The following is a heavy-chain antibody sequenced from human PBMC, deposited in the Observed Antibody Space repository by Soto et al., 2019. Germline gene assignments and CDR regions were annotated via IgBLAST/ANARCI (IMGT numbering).Heavy chain of an antibody. J-gene: IGHJ6*02. CDR3: ARDLVSSGWLRPNSSYYGMXV. V-gene: IGHV1-2*04. D-gene: IGHD6-19*01. Sequence: ASVKVSCKASGYTFTGYYMHWVRQAPGQGLEWMGWINPNSGGTNYAQKFQGWVTMTRDTSISTAYMELSRLRSDDTAVYYCARDLVSSGWLRPNSSYYGMXVWGQGTTVTVSS. CDR1: GYTFTGYY. CDR2: INPNSGGT.